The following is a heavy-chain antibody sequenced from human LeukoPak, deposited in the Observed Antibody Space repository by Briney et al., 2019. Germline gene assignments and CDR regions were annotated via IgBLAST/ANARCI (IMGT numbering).Heavy chain of an antibody. CDR3: ARRMATVTDAFDF. V-gene: IGHV4-59*08. CDR2: VFHSGTT. CDR1: GDSLTSHF. Sequence: SEALSLTCNVSGDSLTSHFWSWIRQTPGKGLEWIGYVFHSGTTNYSPSLKSRVTISLDTSKRQFYLRLASVTAADTAVYYCARRMATVTDAFDFWGRGTMVSVSS. D-gene: IGHD5-24*01. J-gene: IGHJ3*01.